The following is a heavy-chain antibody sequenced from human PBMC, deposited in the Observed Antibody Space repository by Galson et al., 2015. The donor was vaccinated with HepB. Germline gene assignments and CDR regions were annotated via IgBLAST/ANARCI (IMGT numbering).Heavy chain of an antibody. J-gene: IGHJ3*02. CDR3: SRDQYFHAFDI. CDR1: GFNFRDYA. V-gene: IGHV3-49*03. CDR2: IRRKSYGETI. D-gene: IGHD2/OR15-2a*01. Sequence: SLRLSCAASGFNFRDYAINWFRQALGKGLEWVGFIRRKSYGETIEYAASVKGRFTISRDDSKSIAYLQMNSLKTEDTGLYYCSRDQYFHAFDIWGQGTMVTVSS.